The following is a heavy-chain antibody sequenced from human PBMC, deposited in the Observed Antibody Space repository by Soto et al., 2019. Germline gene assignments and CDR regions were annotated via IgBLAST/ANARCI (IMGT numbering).Heavy chain of an antibody. CDR1: GFTFSAYD. D-gene: IGHD2-15*01. CDR2: IGAADDP. Sequence: GGSLRLSCAASGFTFSAYDMHWVRQTTGKGLEWVSAIGAADDPYYLGSVKGRFTISRENAKNSLYFQMNSLRAEDTAVYYCARAYSGRLPRRADYYFAMDVWGQGTTVTVSS. J-gene: IGHJ6*02. CDR3: ARAYSGRLPRRADYYFAMDV. V-gene: IGHV3-13*05.